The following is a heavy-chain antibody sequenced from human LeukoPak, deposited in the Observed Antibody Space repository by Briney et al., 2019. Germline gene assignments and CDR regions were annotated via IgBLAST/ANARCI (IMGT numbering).Heavy chain of an antibody. J-gene: IGHJ4*02. CDR3: ARDPAAINFDY. Sequence: GGSLRLSCAASGFTFSSYNMNWVRQAPGKGLEWVSSISSSSSYIYYADSVKGRFTISRDNAKNSLYLQMNSLRAEDTAVYYCARDPAAINFDYWGQGTLVTVSS. CDR1: GFTFSSYN. D-gene: IGHD5-12*01. CDR2: ISSSSSYI. V-gene: IGHV3-21*01.